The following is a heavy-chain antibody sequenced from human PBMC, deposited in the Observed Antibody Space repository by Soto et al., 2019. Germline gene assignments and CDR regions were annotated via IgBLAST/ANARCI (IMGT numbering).Heavy chain of an antibody. Sequence: QVQLVQSGAEVKKPGASVKVSCKASGYTFTSYYMHWVRQAPGQGLEWMGIINPSGGSTSYAQKFQGRVTMTRDPSTSRVYMGVSSRRYEDPAVYYCARGGGGGWRAAFAFDYWGQGTLVTVSS. J-gene: IGHJ4*02. D-gene: IGHD3-16*01. CDR2: INPSGGST. V-gene: IGHV1-46*03. CDR3: ARGGGGGWRAAFAFDY. CDR1: GYTFTSYY.